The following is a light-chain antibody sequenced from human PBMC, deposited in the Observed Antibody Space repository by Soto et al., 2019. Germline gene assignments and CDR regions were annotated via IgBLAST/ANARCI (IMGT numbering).Light chain of an antibody. J-gene: IGKJ4*01. V-gene: IGKV1-12*01. CDR1: QGFSNW. CDR3: QQANSFPLT. Sequence: DIQMTQSPSSVSASVGDRVTITCRASQGFSNWLAWYQQKPGKAPKLLIYYISTLHTGVPSRFSGSGSGTNFTLTISNLQPEDFATYYCQQANSFPLTFGGGTKVEIK. CDR2: YIS.